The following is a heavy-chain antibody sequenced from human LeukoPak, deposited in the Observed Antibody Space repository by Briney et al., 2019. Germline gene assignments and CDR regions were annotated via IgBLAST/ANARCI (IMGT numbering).Heavy chain of an antibody. CDR3: ARGATLYYYDSSGYIDI. Sequence: SETLSLTCAVYGGSFSGYFWGWIRQPPGKGLEWIGSIYYSGSTYYNPSLKSRVTISVDTSKNQFSLKLSSVTAADTAVYYCARGATLYYYDSSGYIDIWGQGTMVTVSS. CDR1: GGSFSGYF. V-gene: IGHV4-34*01. D-gene: IGHD3-22*01. J-gene: IGHJ3*02. CDR2: IYYSGST.